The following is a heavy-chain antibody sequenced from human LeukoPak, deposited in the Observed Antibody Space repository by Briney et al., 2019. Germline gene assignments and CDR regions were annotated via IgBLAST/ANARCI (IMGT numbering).Heavy chain of an antibody. Sequence: GESLKISCKGSGYSFTSYWIGWVRQMPGKGLEWMGIIYPGDSDTRYSPSFQGQVTISADKSISTAYLQWSSLKASDTAMYYCARSDRGYCSSTSCYWHRAFDIWGQGTMVTVSS. CDR1: GYSFTSYW. CDR2: IYPGDSDT. J-gene: IGHJ3*02. CDR3: ARSDRGYCSSTSCYWHRAFDI. V-gene: IGHV5-51*01. D-gene: IGHD2-2*01.